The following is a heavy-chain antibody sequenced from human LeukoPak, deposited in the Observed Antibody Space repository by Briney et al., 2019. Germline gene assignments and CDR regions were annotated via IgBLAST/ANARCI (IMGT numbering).Heavy chain of an antibody. Sequence: ASVKVSCKASGYTFTGYYMHWVRQAPGQGLEWMGWINPNSGGTNYAQKFQGRVTMTRNTSISTAYMELSSLRSEDTAVYYCARAPGWRQNWFDPWGQGTLVTVSS. D-gene: IGHD5-24*01. J-gene: IGHJ5*02. CDR3: ARAPGWRQNWFDP. CDR2: INPNSGGT. CDR1: GYTFTGYY. V-gene: IGHV1-2*02.